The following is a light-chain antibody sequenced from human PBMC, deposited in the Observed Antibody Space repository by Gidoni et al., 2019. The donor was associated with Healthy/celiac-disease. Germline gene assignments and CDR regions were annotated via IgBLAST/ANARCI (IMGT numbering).Light chain of an antibody. Sequence: GERATINCKSSQSVLYSSNNKNYLAWYQQKPGQPPKLLIYWASTRESGVPDRFSGSGSGTDFTLTISSLQAEDVAVYYCQQYSSTPRTFGQGTKVEIK. CDR3: QQYSSTPRT. J-gene: IGKJ1*01. CDR1: QSVLYSSNNKNY. V-gene: IGKV4-1*01. CDR2: WAS.